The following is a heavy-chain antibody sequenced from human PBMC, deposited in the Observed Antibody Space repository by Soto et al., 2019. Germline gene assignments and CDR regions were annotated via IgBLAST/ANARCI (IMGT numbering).Heavy chain of an antibody. CDR3: ARHAGNSWKGDYFDY. Sequence: GESLKISCQAFGYSFSSSWIGWVRQMPGKGLEWMGIIDPNDSQTIYSPSFQGQVTISADKSIDTAYLQWSSLKTSDTAMYYCARHAGNSWKGDYFDYWGQGALVTVSS. J-gene: IGHJ4*02. CDR1: GYSFSSSW. CDR2: IDPNDSQT. V-gene: IGHV5-51*01. D-gene: IGHD6-13*01.